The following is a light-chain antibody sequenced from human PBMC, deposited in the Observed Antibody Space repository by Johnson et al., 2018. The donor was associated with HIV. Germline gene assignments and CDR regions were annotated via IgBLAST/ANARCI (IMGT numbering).Light chain of an antibody. V-gene: IGLV1-51*01. CDR3: GTWDSSLSAGGANYV. CDR2: DNN. J-gene: IGLJ1*01. CDR1: SSNIGNNY. Sequence: QSVLTQPPSVSAAPGQKVTIYCSGTSSNIGNNYVSWYQQFPGTAPKLVIYDNNNRPSGIPDRFSGSKSGTSATLGITGLQTGDEADYYCGTWDSSLSAGGANYVFGTGTKVTVL.